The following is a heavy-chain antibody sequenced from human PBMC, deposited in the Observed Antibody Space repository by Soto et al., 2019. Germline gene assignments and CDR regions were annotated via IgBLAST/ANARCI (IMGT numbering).Heavy chain of an antibody. Sequence: PEALSLTCIVAGGSIISRTYYWSWIRQPPVKGLEWIGTIYYSGTTYYNPSLKSRVTISVHTSKNQFSLKLNSVTAAATTIYYCARHRDYYDSSGHLGGFGYWGQGPLVTVS. CDR3: ARHRDYYDSSGHLGGFGY. D-gene: IGHD3-22*01. CDR1: GGSIISRTYY. CDR2: IYYSGTT. J-gene: IGHJ4*02. V-gene: IGHV4-39*01.